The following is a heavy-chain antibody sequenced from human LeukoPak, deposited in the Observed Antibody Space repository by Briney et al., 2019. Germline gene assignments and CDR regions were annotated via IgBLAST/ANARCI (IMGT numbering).Heavy chain of an antibody. Sequence: SETLSLTCAVYGGSFSGYYWSWIRQPPGKGLEWIGEINHSGSTNYNPSLKSRVSISIDTSKNQFSLRLTSVTAADTAVNYCARQTGSGLFILPGGQGTLVTVSS. D-gene: IGHD3/OR15-3a*01. CDR3: ARQTGSGLFILP. V-gene: IGHV4-34*01. CDR2: INHSGST. J-gene: IGHJ4*02. CDR1: GGSFSGYY.